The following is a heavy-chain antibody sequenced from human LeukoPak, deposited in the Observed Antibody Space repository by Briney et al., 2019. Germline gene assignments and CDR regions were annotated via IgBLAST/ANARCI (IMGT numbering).Heavy chain of an antibody. CDR3: ARDANSDAFDI. CDR1: GDSITSGGYY. V-gene: IGHV4-61*08. CDR2: IYYSGST. J-gene: IGHJ3*02. D-gene: IGHD4/OR15-4a*01. Sequence: KASETLSLTCTVSGDSITSGGYYWCWVRQPPGKGLEWIGYIYYSGSTNYNPSLKSRVTISVDTSKNQFSLKLSSVTAADTAVYYCARDANSDAFDIWGQGTMVTVSS.